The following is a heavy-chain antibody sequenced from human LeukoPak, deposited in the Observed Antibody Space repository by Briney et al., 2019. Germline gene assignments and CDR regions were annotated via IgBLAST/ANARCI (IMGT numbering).Heavy chain of an antibody. J-gene: IGHJ4*02. CDR2: IYYSGST. Sequence: SETLSLTCTVSGGSISSGGYYWSWIRQHPGKGLEWIGYIYYSGSTYYNPSLKSRVTISVDTSKNQFSLKLSSVTAADTAVYYCARVAIAAAGNFDYWGQGTLVTVSS. CDR3: ARVAIAAAGNFDY. D-gene: IGHD6-13*01. V-gene: IGHV4-31*03. CDR1: GGSISSGGYY.